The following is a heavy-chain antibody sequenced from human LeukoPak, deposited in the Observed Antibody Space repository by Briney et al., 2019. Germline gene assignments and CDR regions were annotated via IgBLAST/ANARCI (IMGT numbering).Heavy chain of an antibody. J-gene: IGHJ3*02. Sequence: SETLSLTCAVYGGSFSEYYWSWIRQSPGKGPEWIAEISQSGSINYNPSLKSRVTISVDASKKQFSLKMSSVTAADTAMYYCARVPTGRNVVAAAARMGWNGAFDIWGQGTMVTVSS. CDR2: ISQSGSI. CDR3: ARVPTGRNVVAAAARMGWNGAFDI. D-gene: IGHD2-2*01. V-gene: IGHV4-34*01. CDR1: GGSFSEYY.